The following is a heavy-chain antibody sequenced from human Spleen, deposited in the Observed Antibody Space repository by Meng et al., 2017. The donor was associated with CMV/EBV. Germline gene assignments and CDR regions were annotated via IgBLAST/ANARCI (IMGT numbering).Heavy chain of an antibody. V-gene: IGHV3-7*01. J-gene: IGHJ3*02. CDR2: IKQDGSEK. Sequence: GESLKISCAASGFTFSSYWMSWVRQAPGKGLEWVANIKQDGSEKYYVDSVKGRFTISRDNAKNSLYLQMNSLRAEDTAVYYCARERTIGAFDIWGQGTMVTVSS. CDR1: GFTFSSYW. CDR3: ARERTIGAFDI. D-gene: IGHD4/OR15-4a*01.